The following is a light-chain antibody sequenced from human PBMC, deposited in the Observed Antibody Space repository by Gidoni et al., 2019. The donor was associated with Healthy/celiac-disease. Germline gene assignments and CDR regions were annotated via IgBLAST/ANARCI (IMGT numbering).Light chain of an antibody. CDR3: QKRSNWPPA. V-gene: IGKV3-11*01. CDR1: QSVSSY. Sequence: DIVLTQSPATLSLSPGERATLSCRASQSVSSYLAWYQQKPGQAPRLLIYDASNRATGIPARFSGSGSGTDFTLTISSLEPEDFAVYYCQKRSNWPPAFGPGTKVDIK. J-gene: IGKJ3*01. CDR2: DAS.